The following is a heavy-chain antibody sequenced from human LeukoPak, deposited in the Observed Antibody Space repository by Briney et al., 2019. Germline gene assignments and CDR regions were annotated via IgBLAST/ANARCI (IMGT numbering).Heavy chain of an antibody. Sequence: GGSLRLSCAASGLTLSHYYMTWVRQAPGKGLEWEANINRVGGEIYYVDSVKGQFTISRDNVKNSLYLEMNSLRVEDTAVYYCARVGYDWNGMDVWGQGTTVTVSS. CDR2: INRVGGEI. CDR3: ARVGYDWNGMDV. D-gene: IGHD1-20*01. CDR1: GLTLSHYY. J-gene: IGHJ6*02. V-gene: IGHV3-7*03.